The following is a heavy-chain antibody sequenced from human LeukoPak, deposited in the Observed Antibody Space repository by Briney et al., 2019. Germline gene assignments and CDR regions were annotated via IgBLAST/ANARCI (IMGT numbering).Heavy chain of an antibody. V-gene: IGHV3-23*01. Sequence: GGSPRLSCAASGFTFSNYAMSWIRQAPGKGLEWVSSISVGGTTTYYADSVKGRFSISGDNSENTLYLQMNGLRADDTAVYSCAKSFTSSSSDYWGQGTLVTVSS. CDR2: ISVGGTTT. J-gene: IGHJ4*02. CDR1: GFTFSNYA. CDR3: AKSFTSSSSDY. D-gene: IGHD6-13*01.